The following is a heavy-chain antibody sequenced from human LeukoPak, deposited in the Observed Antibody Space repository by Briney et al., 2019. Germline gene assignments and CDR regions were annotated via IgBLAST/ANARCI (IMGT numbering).Heavy chain of an antibody. Sequence: SQTLSLTCTVSGGSISSGSYYWSWIRQPAGKGLEWIGRIYTSGSTNYNPSLKSRVTISVDTSKNQFSLKLSSVTAADTAVYYCARIIVVVPAAHRSYYYYYMDVWGKGTTVTVSS. V-gene: IGHV4-61*02. J-gene: IGHJ6*03. D-gene: IGHD2-2*01. CDR3: ARIIVVVPAAHRSYYYYYMDV. CDR2: IYTSGST. CDR1: GGSISSGSYY.